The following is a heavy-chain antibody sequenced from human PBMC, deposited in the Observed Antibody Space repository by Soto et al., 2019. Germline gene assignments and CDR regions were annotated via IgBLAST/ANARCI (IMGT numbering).Heavy chain of an antibody. Sequence: QLQLQESGPGLVKPSETLSLTCTVSGGSISSSSYYWGWIRQPPGKGLEWIGSIYYSGSTYYNPSLKSRVTISVDTSKNQFSLKLSSVTAADTAVYYCARLQQWLALAFDIWGQGTMVTVSS. CDR3: ARLQQWLALAFDI. V-gene: IGHV4-39*01. D-gene: IGHD6-19*01. CDR2: IYYSGST. CDR1: GGSISSSSYY. J-gene: IGHJ3*02.